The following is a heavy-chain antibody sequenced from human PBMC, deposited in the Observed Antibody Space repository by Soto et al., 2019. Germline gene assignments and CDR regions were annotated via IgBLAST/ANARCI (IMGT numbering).Heavy chain of an antibody. CDR2: IYYSGST. CDR1: GGSISSSSYY. V-gene: IGHV4-39*01. J-gene: IGHJ6*02. D-gene: IGHD6-6*01. CDR3: ARTYSSSGYYYYYGMDV. Sequence: PSETLSLTCTVSGGSISSSSYYWGWIRQPPGKGLEWIGSIYYSGSTYYNPSLKSRVTISVDTSKNQFSLKLSSVTAAYTAVYYCARTYSSSGYYYYYGMDVWGQGTTVTVSS.